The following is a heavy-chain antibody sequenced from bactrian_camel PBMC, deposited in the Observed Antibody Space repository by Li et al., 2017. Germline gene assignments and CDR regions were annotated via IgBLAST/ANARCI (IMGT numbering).Heavy chain of an antibody. CDR3: AAGPTRNGYCSTLARPPY. V-gene: IGHV3S54*01. D-gene: IGHD3*01. J-gene: IGHJ4*01. Sequence: VQLVESGGGSVQTGGSLRLSCVVSGHRRGSNCVGWYRLPPGRAPAEREGIAAIRRSGGETWYAGSVKGRFTISQDSARNTVYLQMNSLQAADTAKYYCAAGPTRNGYCSTLARPPYWGQGTQVTVS. CDR2: IRRSGGET. CDR1: GHRRGSNC.